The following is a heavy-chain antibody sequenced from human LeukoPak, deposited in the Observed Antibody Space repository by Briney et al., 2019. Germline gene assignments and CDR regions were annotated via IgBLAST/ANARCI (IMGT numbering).Heavy chain of an antibody. V-gene: IGHV3-21*01. CDR1: GFTFSSYS. Sequence: GGSLRLSCAASGFTFSSYSMNWVRQAPGKGLEWVSSISSSSSYIYYADSVKGRFTISRDNAKNSLYLQMNSLRAEDTAVYYCARDSPYSGSYYDYYYGMDVWGQGTTVTVSS. J-gene: IGHJ6*02. CDR3: ARDSPYSGSYYDYYYGMDV. D-gene: IGHD1-26*01. CDR2: ISSSSSYI.